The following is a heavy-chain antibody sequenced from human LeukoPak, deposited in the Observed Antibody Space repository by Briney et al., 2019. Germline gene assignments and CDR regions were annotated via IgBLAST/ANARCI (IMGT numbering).Heavy chain of an antibody. J-gene: IGHJ4*02. V-gene: IGHV3-66*01. CDR2: IYSGGST. CDR1: GFTVSSNY. CDR3: ARDRCSGGSCYALDY. D-gene: IGHD2-15*01. Sequence: GSLRLSCAASGFTVSSNYMSWVRQAPGKGLEWVSVIYSGGSTYYADSVKGRFTISRDNSKNTLYLQMNSLRAEDTAVYYCARDRCSGGSCYALDYWGQGTLVTVSS.